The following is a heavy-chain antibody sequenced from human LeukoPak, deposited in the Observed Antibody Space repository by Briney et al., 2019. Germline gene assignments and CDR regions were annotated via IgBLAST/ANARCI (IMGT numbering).Heavy chain of an antibody. CDR2: INHSGST. V-gene: IGHV4-34*01. D-gene: IGHD1-14*01. CDR3: ARGGPNNIDY. J-gene: IGHJ4*02. Sequence: SETLSLTCAVYGGSFSGYYWSWIRQPPGKGLEWIGEINHSGSTNYNPSLKSRVTISVDTSKNQFSLKLSSVTAADTAVYFCARGGPNNIDYWGQGTLVTVSS. CDR1: GGSFSGYY.